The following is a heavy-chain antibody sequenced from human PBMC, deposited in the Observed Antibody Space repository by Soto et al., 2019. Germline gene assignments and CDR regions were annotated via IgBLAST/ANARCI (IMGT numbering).Heavy chain of an antibody. V-gene: IGHV3-13*01. J-gene: IGHJ4*02. CDR3: ARAARKQYSSGWPYFDY. CDR2: IGTAGDT. Sequence: EVQLVESGGGLVQPGGSLRLSCAASGFTFSSYDMHWVRQATGKGLEWVSAIGTAGDTYYPGSVKGRFTISRENAKNSLYLQMNSLRARDTAVYYCARAARKQYSSGWPYFDYWGQGTLVTVSS. CDR1: GFTFSSYD. D-gene: IGHD6-19*01.